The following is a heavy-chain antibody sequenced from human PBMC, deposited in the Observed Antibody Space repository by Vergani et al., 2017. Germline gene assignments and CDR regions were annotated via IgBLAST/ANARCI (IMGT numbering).Heavy chain of an antibody. CDR3: ARGHPVGSY. Sequence: EVQLVESGGGLVQPGGSLRLSCAASGFTFDDYTMHWVRQAPGKGLEWVAAIKGDGSAKQYVESVKGRFTISRDNAKSSLYLQMNSLRVADTAVYYCARGHPVGSYWGQGTLVTVSS. CDR1: GFTFDDYT. CDR2: IKGDGSAK. V-gene: IGHV3-7*01. J-gene: IGHJ4*02. D-gene: IGHD1-26*01.